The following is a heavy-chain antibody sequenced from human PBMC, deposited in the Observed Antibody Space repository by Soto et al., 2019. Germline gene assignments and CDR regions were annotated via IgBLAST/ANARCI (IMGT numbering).Heavy chain of an antibody. CDR1: GYTFTSYV. V-gene: IGHV1-18*01. D-gene: IGHD6-19*01. CDR2: ISAYNGNT. CDR3: ARDQFKWLAPDY. J-gene: IGHJ4*02. Sequence: ASVKVSCKASGYTFTSYVISWLRQPPGQGLEWMGWISAYNGNTNYAQKLQGRVTMTTDTSTSTAYMELRSLRSDDTAVYYCARDQFKWLAPDYWGQGTLVTVSS.